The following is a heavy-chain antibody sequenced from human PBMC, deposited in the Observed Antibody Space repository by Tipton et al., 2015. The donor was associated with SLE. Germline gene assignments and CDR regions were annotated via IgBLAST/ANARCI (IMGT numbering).Heavy chain of an antibody. D-gene: IGHD3-10*01. Sequence: TLSLTCTVSGGSITSCYWSWIRQPPGKGLEWIGYMYYSGSTNYNPSLKSRVTISVDTSKNQFSLKLNSVTAADTAVYYCARAFRETRTYYYYYMDVWGKGTTVTVSS. V-gene: IGHV4-59*01. CDR3: ARAFRETRTYYYYYMDV. CDR1: GGSITSCY. CDR2: MYYSGST. J-gene: IGHJ6*03.